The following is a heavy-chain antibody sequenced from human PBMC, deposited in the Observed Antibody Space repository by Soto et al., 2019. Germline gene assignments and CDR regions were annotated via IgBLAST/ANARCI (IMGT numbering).Heavy chain of an antibody. J-gene: IGHJ6*02. CDR1: GFTFSSYS. V-gene: IGHV3-48*02. CDR2: ISSSSSTI. D-gene: IGHD2-15*01. Sequence: GGSLRLSCASSGFTFSSYSMNLVRQAPGKGLEWVSYISSSSSTIYYADSVKGRFTISRDNAKNSLYLQMNSLRDEDTAVYYCARDDNCSGGSCYSEDYYYGMDVWGQGTTVTVSS. CDR3: ARDDNCSGGSCYSEDYYYGMDV.